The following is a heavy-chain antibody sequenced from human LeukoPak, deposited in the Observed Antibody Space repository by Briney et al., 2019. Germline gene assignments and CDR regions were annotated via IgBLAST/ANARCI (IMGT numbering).Heavy chain of an antibody. J-gene: IGHJ5*01. CDR3: ARRYCSGGSCYDWFDS. CDR2: ISSSSIYI. D-gene: IGHD2-15*01. V-gene: IGHV3-21*01. Sequence: GGSLRLSCAATGFTFSSYTMTWVRQAPGRGLEWVSSISSSSIYIYYADSLKGRFTISRDNAKNSLYLRMNSLRAEDTAVYYCARRYCSGGSCYDWFDSWGQGTLVTVSS. CDR1: GFTFSSYT.